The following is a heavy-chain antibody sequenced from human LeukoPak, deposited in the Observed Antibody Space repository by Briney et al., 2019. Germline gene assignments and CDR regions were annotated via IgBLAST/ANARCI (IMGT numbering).Heavy chain of an antibody. CDR2: IYYSGST. V-gene: IGHV4-39*01. Sequence: SETLSLTCTVSGGSISSFFWSWIRQPPGKGLEWIGSIYYSGSTYYNPSLKSRVTISVDTSKNQFSLKLSSVTAADTAVYYCARHVQVLEWSAWYFDYWGQGTLVTVS. CDR3: ARHVQVLEWSAWYFDY. J-gene: IGHJ4*02. CDR1: GGSISSFF. D-gene: IGHD3-3*01.